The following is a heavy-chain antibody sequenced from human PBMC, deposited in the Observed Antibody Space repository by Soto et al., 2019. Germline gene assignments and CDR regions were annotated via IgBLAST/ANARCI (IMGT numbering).Heavy chain of an antibody. CDR3: ERVLQRSMVRGTLFDT. CDR2: IYYSGST. D-gene: IGHD3-10*01. Sequence: SETLSLTCTVSGGSISSYYWSWIRQPPGKGLEWIGYIYYSGSTNYNPSLKSRVTISVDTSKNQFSLKLSSVTAADTAVYYCERVLQRSMVRGTLFDTWGQGTLVTVSS. V-gene: IGHV4-59*01. CDR1: GGSISSYY. J-gene: IGHJ5*02.